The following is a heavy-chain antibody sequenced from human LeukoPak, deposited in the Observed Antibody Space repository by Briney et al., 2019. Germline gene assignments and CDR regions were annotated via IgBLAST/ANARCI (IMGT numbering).Heavy chain of an antibody. Sequence: WASVKVSCKASGYTFTSYDINWVRQATGQGLEWVGWMNPNSGYTGYAQKFQGRVTLTRDTSISTACMELSSLRSEDTAVYYCAREYYDILTGYYPVYYYYMDVWGKGTTVTISS. J-gene: IGHJ6*03. CDR2: MNPNSGYT. CDR3: AREYYDILTGYYPVYYYYMDV. CDR1: GYTFTSYD. V-gene: IGHV1-8*01. D-gene: IGHD3-9*01.